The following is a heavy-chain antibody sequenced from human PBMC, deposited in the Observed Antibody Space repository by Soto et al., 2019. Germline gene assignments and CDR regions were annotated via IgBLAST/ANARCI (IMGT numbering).Heavy chain of an antibody. Sequence: GGSLRLSCAASGFTFSSYWMSWVRQAPGKGLEWVANIKQDGSEKYYVDSVKGRFTISRDNAKNSLYLQMNSLRAEDTAVYYCAREGYCSGGSCYSGEYYFDYWGQGTLVTVSS. J-gene: IGHJ4*02. V-gene: IGHV3-7*05. D-gene: IGHD2-15*01. CDR1: GFTFSSYW. CDR3: AREGYCSGGSCYSGEYYFDY. CDR2: IKQDGSEK.